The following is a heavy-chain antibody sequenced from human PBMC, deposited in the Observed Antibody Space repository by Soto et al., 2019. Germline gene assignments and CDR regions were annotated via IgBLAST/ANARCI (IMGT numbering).Heavy chain of an antibody. CDR3: AKVEDYYDSSFDY. J-gene: IGHJ4*02. CDR1: GGTFSSYA. CDR2: IIPIFGTA. V-gene: IGHV1-69*12. Sequence: QVQLVQSGAEVKKPGSSVKVSCKASGGTFSSYAISWVRQAPGQGLEWMGGIIPIFGTANYAQKFQGRVTITAEESTSTAYRELRSLRSEDTAVYYCAKVEDYYDSSFDYWGQGTLVTVSS. D-gene: IGHD3-22*01.